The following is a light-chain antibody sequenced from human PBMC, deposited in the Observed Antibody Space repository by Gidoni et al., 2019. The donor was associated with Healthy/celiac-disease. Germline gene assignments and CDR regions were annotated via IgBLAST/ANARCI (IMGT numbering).Light chain of an antibody. J-gene: IGKJ1*01. Sequence: DIHMTQSPSSLSASVGDRVTITCRASQSISSYLNWYQQKPGKAPKLLIYAASSLQSGAPSRFSGSGSGTDFTLTISSLQPEDFATYYGQQSYSTRRTFGQGTKVEIK. CDR2: AAS. CDR3: QQSYSTRRT. CDR1: QSISSY. V-gene: IGKV1-39*01.